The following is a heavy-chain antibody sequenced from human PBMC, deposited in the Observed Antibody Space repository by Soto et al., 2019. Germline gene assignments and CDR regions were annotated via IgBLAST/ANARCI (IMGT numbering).Heavy chain of an antibody. CDR1: GFPFSSYA. D-gene: IGHD6-6*01. CDR3: ARRFSSSSFYFDY. J-gene: IGHJ4*02. V-gene: IGHV3-23*01. CDR2: IDFTGAGT. Sequence: EVQLLESGGGLVQPGGSLRLSCAASGFPFSSYAMSWVRHAPDKGLEWVSAIDFTGAGTYYADSVKGRFTISRDNSKNTLYLQTSSLRAEDTAVYFCARRFSSSSFYFDYWGQGTLVTVSS.